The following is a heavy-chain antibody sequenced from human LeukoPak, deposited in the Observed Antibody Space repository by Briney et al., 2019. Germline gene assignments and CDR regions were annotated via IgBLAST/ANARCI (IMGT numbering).Heavy chain of an antibody. CDR2: ISTGGDI. J-gene: IGHJ5*02. V-gene: IGHV4-4*08. CDR3: VRGPGRGYDLEP. CDR1: AGSICNSY. Sequence: SDTLSLTCAVSAGSICNSYCSWARQPPGKGLEFIGYISTGGDINYGPSLRSRATMSINPSNNQLSLTLTSVTTADTAVYFCVRGPGRGYDLEPWGQGSLVTVSS. D-gene: IGHD3-22*01.